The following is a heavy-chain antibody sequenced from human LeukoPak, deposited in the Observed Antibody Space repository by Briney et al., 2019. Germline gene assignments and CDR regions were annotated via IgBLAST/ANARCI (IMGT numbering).Heavy chain of an antibody. CDR2: INQGGSEK. V-gene: IGHV3-7*01. CDR1: GFTFSSYW. CDR3: ARDVTALDS. Sequence: PGGSLRLSCAASGFTFSSYWMSWVRQAPEKGLEWVANINQGGSEKYYVDSVKGRFTISRDNAKNSLYLQMNSLRAEDTAVYYCARDVTALDSWGQGTLVTVSS. D-gene: IGHD2-2*01. J-gene: IGHJ4*02.